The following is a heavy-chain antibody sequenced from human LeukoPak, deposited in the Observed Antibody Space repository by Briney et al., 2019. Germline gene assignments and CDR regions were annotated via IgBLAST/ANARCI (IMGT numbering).Heavy chain of an antibody. D-gene: IGHD7-27*01. CDR2: ITWNSGRI. CDR1: GFTFDDYA. V-gene: IGHV3-9*03. Sequence: GGSLRLSCAASGFTFDDYAMHWVRQAPGKGLEWVSGITWNSGRIDYADSVKGRFTISRDNAKNSLYLQMNSLRAEDMAFYYCAKGARGNWANIDYWGQGTLVTVPS. CDR3: AKGARGNWANIDY. J-gene: IGHJ4*02.